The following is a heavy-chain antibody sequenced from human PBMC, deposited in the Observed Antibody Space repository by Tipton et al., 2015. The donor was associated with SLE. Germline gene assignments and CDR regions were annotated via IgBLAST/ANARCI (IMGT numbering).Heavy chain of an antibody. CDR2: IDHSGST. D-gene: IGHD6-6*01. J-gene: IGHJ6*02. V-gene: IGHV4-30-4*01. Sequence: TLSLTCTVSGGSISSGYYYWSWIRQAPGKGLVWIVYIDHSGSTYYNPSLKSRVTISGETSKNHFSLNLNSVTAADTAVYYCARGGIAARPGYYYYAMDVWGQGTTVTVSS. CDR1: GGSISSGYYY. CDR3: ARGGIAARPGYYYYAMDV.